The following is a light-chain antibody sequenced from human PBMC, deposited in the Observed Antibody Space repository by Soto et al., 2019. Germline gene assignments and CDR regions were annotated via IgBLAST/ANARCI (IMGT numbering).Light chain of an antibody. CDR3: QQYGSSPRT. Sequence: EILLTHSTATLALSPGKRATLSCRASQSVSSYLAWYQQKPGQAPRLLIYDASNRATGIPARFSGSGSGTDFTLTISSLEPEGFAVYYCQQYGSSPRTFGQGTKV. J-gene: IGKJ1*01. CDR2: DAS. CDR1: QSVSSY. V-gene: IGKV3-11*01.